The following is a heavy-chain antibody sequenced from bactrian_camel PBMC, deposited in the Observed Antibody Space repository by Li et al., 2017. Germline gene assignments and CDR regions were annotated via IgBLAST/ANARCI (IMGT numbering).Heavy chain of an antibody. Sequence: EVQLVESGGGLVQAGGSLRLSCAAPGFTFSSYDMSWVRQAPGKGLEWVSTINSGGGWVWAADSVKGRFAVSRDNAKNTVYLQMNSLKPEDTGVYYCAAVPARILLASWGGCPLAGEYDYWGQGTQVTVS. J-gene: IGHJ4*01. D-gene: IGHD3*01. V-gene: IGHV3S40*01. CDR3: AAVPARILLASWGGCPLAGEYDY. CDR2: INSGGGWV. CDR1: GFTFSSYD.